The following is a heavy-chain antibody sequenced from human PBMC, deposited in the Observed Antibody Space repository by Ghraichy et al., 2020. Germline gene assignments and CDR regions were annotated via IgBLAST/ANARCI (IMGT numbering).Heavy chain of an antibody. CDR3: ARESIPVAGSGGYYFDY. CDR2: ISDYNGIT. Sequence: ASVKVSCKASGYIFTSYGISWVRQAPGQGLEWMGWISDYNGITNYAQKLQGRLTMTTDTSTSTAYMELRSLRSDDTAVYYCARESIPVAGSGGYYFDYWGQGTLVTVSS. J-gene: IGHJ4*02. V-gene: IGHV1-18*01. D-gene: IGHD6-19*01. CDR1: GYIFTSYG.